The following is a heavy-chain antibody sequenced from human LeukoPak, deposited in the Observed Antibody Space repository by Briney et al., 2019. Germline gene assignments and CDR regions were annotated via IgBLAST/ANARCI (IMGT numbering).Heavy chain of an antibody. CDR1: GFTFSSYG. V-gene: IGHV3-30*18. CDR3: AKESPTTPAYYFDY. CDR2: ISYDGSNK. Sequence: GGALRLSCAASGFTFSSYGLHWVRPAPGKGLGWVAVISYDGSNKYYADSLKGRFTISRDNSKNTLYLQMNSLRAEDTAVYYCAKESPTTPAYYFDYWGQGTLVTVSS. J-gene: IGHJ4*02. D-gene: IGHD4-11*01.